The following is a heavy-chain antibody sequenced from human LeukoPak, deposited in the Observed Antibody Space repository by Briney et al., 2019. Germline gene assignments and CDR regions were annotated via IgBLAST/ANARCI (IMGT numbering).Heavy chain of an antibody. CDR2: ILHSVST. J-gene: IGHJ4*02. D-gene: IGHD6-13*01. V-gene: IGHV4-4*02. Sequence: SETLSLTCTVSGGSIDSPNWWSWVRQPPGKGLEWIGEILHSVSTKYNPSLKSRVTISVDKSKNQFSLKMSSVTAADTAVYYCARAGGSSSSRGYYFDYWGQGTLVTVSS. CDR1: GGSIDSPNW. CDR3: ARAGGSSSSRGYYFDY.